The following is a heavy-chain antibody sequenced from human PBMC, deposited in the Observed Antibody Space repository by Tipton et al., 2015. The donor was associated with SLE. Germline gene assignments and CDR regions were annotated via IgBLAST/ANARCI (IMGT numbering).Heavy chain of an antibody. CDR2: IYTSGST. D-gene: IGHD2-2*01. V-gene: IGHV4-61*02. CDR1: GGSISSGTYY. CDR3: ARGDMVVVPAAGGGYYYYMDV. J-gene: IGHJ6*03. Sequence: LRLSCTVSGGSISSGTYYWSWIRQPAGKGLEWIGRIYTSGSTNYSPSLKSRVTVSVDTSRNQFSLKLSSVTAADTAVYYCARGDMVVVPAAGGGYYYYMDVWGKGITVTVSS.